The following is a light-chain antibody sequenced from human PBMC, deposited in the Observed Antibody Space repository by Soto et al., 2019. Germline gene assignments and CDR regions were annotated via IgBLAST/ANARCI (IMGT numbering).Light chain of an antibody. V-gene: IGKV3-15*01. CDR3: QQYNNWPPIT. CDR2: GAS. CDR1: QSVSSN. Sequence: EIMLSQSPSTLSLSTGERATLSCRASQSVSSNLAWYQQKPGQAPRLLIYGASTRATGIPARFSGSGSGTEFTLTISSLQSEDFAVYYCQQYNNWPPITFGQGTRLEIK. J-gene: IGKJ5*01.